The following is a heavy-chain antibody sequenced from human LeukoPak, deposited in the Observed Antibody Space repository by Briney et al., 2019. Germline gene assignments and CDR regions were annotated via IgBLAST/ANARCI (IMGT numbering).Heavy chain of an antibody. D-gene: IGHD5-24*01. J-gene: IGHJ4*02. Sequence: KPSETLSLTCAVYGGSFSGYYWSWIRQPPGKGLEWIGEINHSGSTNYNPSLKSRVTISVDTSKNQFSLKLSSVTAADTAVYYCARIRRDGYNSYFDYWGQGTLVTVSS. CDR1: GGSFSGYY. CDR3: ARIRRDGYNSYFDY. CDR2: INHSGST. V-gene: IGHV4-34*01.